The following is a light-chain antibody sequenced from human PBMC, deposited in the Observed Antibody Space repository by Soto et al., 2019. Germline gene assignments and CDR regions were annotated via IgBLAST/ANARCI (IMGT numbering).Light chain of an antibody. J-gene: IGKJ1*01. CDR1: QSISSW. V-gene: IGKV1-5*01. CDR3: QQSNTYSWT. CDR2: DAS. Sequence: DIQMTQSPSTLSAPIGDRVTITCRTSQSISSWLAWYQQKPGKAPKLLIYDASSLESEVPSRFSGSGSGKEFPLTIRSLQPDDFATYYCQQSNTYSWTFGQGTKVEIK.